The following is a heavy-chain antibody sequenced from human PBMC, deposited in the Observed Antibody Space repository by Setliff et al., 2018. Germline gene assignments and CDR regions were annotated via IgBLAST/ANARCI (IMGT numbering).Heavy chain of an antibody. CDR3: ARGSRSGGKGGYNWFDP. D-gene: IGHD2-15*01. Sequence: ASVKVSCKASGYTFTSYGINWVRQATGQGLEWMGWMNPNSGHTGYAQKLQGRVTITRNTSISTTYMELSSLRSEDTAVYYCARGSRSGGKGGYNWFDPWGQGTLVTVSS. V-gene: IGHV1-8*03. CDR1: GYTFTSYG. J-gene: IGHJ5*02. CDR2: MNPNSGHT.